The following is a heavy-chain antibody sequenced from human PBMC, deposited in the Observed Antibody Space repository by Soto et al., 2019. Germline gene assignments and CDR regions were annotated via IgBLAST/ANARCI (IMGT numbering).Heavy chain of an antibody. Sequence: GQSLKISCQASGYTFTNHYIAWVRQVPGKGLEWMGRIDPSDSYIKYSPSFEGHVTMSVDKSISTAFLQWSRLEASDTAMYFCAIPLARTTPFDYWGQGSLVTVSS. CDR2: IDPSDSYI. J-gene: IGHJ4*02. D-gene: IGHD1-7*01. V-gene: IGHV5-10-1*01. CDR1: GYTFTNHY. CDR3: AIPLARTTPFDY.